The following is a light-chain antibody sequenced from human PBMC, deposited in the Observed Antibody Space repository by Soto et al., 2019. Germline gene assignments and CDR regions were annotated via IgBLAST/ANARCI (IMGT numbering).Light chain of an antibody. CDR2: NNN. J-gene: IGLJ1*01. CDR3: AAWDDRLNGFV. Sequence: QSVLTQPPSASGTPGQRVTISCSGSSSNIGNDNNVNWYQELPGTAPKVLIYNNNQRPSGVPDRFSGSKSGTSASLAISGLQSEDEADYYCAAWDDRLNGFVFGTGTKVTVL. CDR1: SSNIGNDNN. V-gene: IGLV1-44*01.